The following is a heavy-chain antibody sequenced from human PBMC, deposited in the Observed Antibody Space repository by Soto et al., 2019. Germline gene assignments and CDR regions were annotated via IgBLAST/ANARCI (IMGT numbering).Heavy chain of an antibody. CDR3: ARGLFSENFYSGGWYFFDS. CDR1: GGSFTGYS. CDR2: INHSGSA. J-gene: IGHJ4*02. D-gene: IGHD1-26*01. Sequence: QVQLQQWGAGLLKPSETLSLTCGVYGGSFTGYSWTWIRQSPRKGLGWIGQINHSGSAIYNPSLKSRITISLLTSNNQFSLDLSSVTAADTAVYYCARGLFSENFYSGGWYFFDSWGQGTLVTVSS. V-gene: IGHV4-34*01.